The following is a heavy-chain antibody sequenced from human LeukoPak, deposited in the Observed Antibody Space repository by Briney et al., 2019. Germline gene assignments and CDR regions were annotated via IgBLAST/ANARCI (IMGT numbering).Heavy chain of an antibody. CDR2: INTNTGNP. D-gene: IGHD6-19*01. J-gene: IGHJ6*03. CDR1: GYTFTGYY. CDR3: ARTQWLPSYYYYYMDV. Sequence: ASVKVSCKASGYTFTGYYMHWVRQAPGQGLEWMGWINTNTGNPTYAQGFTGRFVFSLDTSVSTAYLQISSLKAEDTGVYYCARTQWLPSYYYYYMDVWGKGTTVTVSS. V-gene: IGHV7-4-1*02.